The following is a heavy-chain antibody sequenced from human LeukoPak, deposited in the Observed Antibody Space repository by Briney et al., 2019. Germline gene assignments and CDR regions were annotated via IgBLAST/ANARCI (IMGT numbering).Heavy chain of an antibody. CDR2: IYSGGST. D-gene: IGHD1-26*01. V-gene: IGHV3-66*01. CDR1: GFTVSSNY. CDR3: AKDSRWDLTRLFDN. J-gene: IGHJ4*02. Sequence: GGSLRLSCAASGFTVSSNYMSWVRQAPGKGLEWVSVIYSGGSTYCADSVKGRFTISRDNSKNTLSLQMNSLRAEDTAVYYCAKDSRWDLTRLFDNWGQGTLVIVSS.